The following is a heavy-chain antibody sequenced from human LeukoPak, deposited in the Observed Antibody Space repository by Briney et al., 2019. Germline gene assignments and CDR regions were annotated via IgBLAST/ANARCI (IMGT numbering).Heavy chain of an antibody. D-gene: IGHD6-13*01. V-gene: IGHV3-30*02. CDR1: GFTFSSYG. CDR3: AKDKFRSSLGPFDY. Sequence: PGGSLRLSCAASGFTFSSYGMHWVRQAPGKGLEWVAFIRYDGSNKYYADSVKGRFTISRDNSKNTLYLQMNSLRAEDTAVYYCAKDKFRSSLGPFDYWGQGTLVTVSS. CDR2: IRYDGSNK. J-gene: IGHJ4*02.